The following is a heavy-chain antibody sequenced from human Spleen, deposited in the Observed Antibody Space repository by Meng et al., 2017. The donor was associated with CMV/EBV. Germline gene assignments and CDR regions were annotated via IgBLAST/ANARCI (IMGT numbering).Heavy chain of an antibody. V-gene: IGHV3-66*01. Sequence: LSLTCAASGFTFSSYAMHWVRQAPGKGLELVSVIHSGGITYFADSVRGRFSISRDESKNTVDLQLNSLRVEDTAMYYCARDPYDSTGHYSLGAFDIWGQGTVVTVS. J-gene: IGHJ3*02. CDR2: IHSGGIT. CDR3: ARDPYDSTGHYSLGAFDI. CDR1: GFTFSSYA. D-gene: IGHD3-22*01.